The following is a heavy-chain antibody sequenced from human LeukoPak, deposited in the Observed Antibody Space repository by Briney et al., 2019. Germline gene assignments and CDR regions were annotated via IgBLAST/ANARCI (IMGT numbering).Heavy chain of an antibody. V-gene: IGHV4-61*02. Sequence: SQTLSLTCTVSGGSISSGSSYWSWIRQPAGKGLEWIGRIYTSGNTNYKPSLQSRVTISVDTAKNQFSLKLSSVTAADTAVYYCTRGYNTWGRGTLVTVSS. CDR1: GGSISSGSSY. CDR3: TRGYNT. CDR2: IYTSGNT. D-gene: IGHD5-12*01. J-gene: IGHJ5*02.